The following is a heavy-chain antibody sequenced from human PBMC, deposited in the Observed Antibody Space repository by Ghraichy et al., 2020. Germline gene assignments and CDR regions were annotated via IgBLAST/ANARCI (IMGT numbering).Heavy chain of an antibody. V-gene: IGHV3-30*04. CDR2: ISYDGSNK. D-gene: IGHD5-12*01. Sequence: GESLNISCAASGFTFSSYAMHWVRQAPGKGLEWVAVISYDGSNKYYADSVKGRFTISRDNSKNTLYLQMNSLRAEDTAVYYCASSYSGYEEGWFDPWGQGTLVTVSS. CDR1: GFTFSSYA. J-gene: IGHJ5*02. CDR3: ASSYSGYEEGWFDP.